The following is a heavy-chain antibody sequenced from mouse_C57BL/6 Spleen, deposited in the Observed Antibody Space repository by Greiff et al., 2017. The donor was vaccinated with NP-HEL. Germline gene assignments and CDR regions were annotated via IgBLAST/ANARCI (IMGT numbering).Heavy chain of an antibody. V-gene: IGHV1-22*01. Sequence: EVQLQQSGPELVKPGASVKMSCKASGYTFTDYNMHWVKQSHGKSLEWIGYINPNNGGTSYNQKFKGKATLTVNKSSSTAYMELRSLTSEDSAVYYCARKETHDYDAHFDYWRQCTTLPVSS. J-gene: IGHJ2*01. D-gene: IGHD2-4*01. CDR2: INPNNGGT. CDR1: GYTFTDYN. CDR3: ARKETHDYDAHFDY.